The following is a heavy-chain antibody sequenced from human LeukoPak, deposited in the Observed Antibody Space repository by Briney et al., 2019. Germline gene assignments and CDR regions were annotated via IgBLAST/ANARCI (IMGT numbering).Heavy chain of an antibody. V-gene: IGHV4-59*08. CDR2: IYYSGST. J-gene: IGHJ4*02. CDR3: ARQSGYWSGGSCYAGLVDY. Sequence: SETLSLTCTVSGGSISSYYWSWIRQPPGTGLERIGYIYYSGSTNYNPSLKIRVTISVSTSTNQFSLTLSSVTAADTAVYYCARQSGYWSGGSCYAGLVDYWGQGTLVTVSS. CDR1: GGSISSYY. D-gene: IGHD2-15*01.